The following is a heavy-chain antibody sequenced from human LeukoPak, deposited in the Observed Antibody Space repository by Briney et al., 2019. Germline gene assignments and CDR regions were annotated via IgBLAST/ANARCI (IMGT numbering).Heavy chain of an antibody. CDR2: ISGGSFTT. V-gene: IGHV3-23*01. D-gene: IGHD6-13*01. Sequence: GGSLRLSCAASGFAFSSYGMNWVRQAPGRGLEWVSSISGGSFTTYYADSVKGRFTISKDTSNNTLYLQMHSLRVDDTAVYFCAKATSAGTRYFDLWGRGTLDAVS. J-gene: IGHJ2*01. CDR1: GFAFSSYG. CDR3: AKATSAGTRYFDL.